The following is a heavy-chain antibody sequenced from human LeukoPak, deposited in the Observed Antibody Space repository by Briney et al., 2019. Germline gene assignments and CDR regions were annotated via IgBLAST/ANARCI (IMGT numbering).Heavy chain of an antibody. Sequence: GGSLRLSCAASGFTFSSYGMHWVRQAPGKGLEWVAVISYDGSNKYYADSVKGRFTISRDNSKNTLYLQMNSLRAEDTAVYYCAKDLRIAVAGTLDPWGQGTLVTVSS. CDR1: GFTFSSYG. V-gene: IGHV3-30*18. D-gene: IGHD6-19*01. CDR3: AKDLRIAVAGTLDP. J-gene: IGHJ5*02. CDR2: ISYDGSNK.